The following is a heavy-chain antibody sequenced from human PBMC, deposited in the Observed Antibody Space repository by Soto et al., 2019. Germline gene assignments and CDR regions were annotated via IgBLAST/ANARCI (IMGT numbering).Heavy chain of an antibody. V-gene: IGHV3-23*01. Sequence: EVQLLESGGGLVQPGGSLRLSCAASGFTFSSYAMSWVRQAPGKGLEWVLAISGSGGSTYYADSVKGRFTLSRDNSKKTQYLQMNCLRAEDTAVYYCAKVHVLRFLEDWGQGPLVTVSS. D-gene: IGHD3-3*01. CDR2: ISGSGGST. CDR3: AKVHVLRFLED. J-gene: IGHJ4*02. CDR1: GFTFSSYA.